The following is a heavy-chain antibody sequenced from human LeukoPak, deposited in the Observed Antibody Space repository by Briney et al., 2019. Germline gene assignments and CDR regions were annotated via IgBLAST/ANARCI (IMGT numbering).Heavy chain of an antibody. D-gene: IGHD1-26*01. Sequence: GESLKISCKDSGYSFSSYWIGWVRQMPGKDLEWMGIIYPGVSDTRYNPSFQGQVTISADKSISTAYLQWSSLKASDTGIYYCARILGSPTGAFDVWGQGTTVTVSS. J-gene: IGHJ3*01. CDR2: IYPGVSDT. CDR3: ARILGSPTGAFDV. CDR1: GYSFSSYW. V-gene: IGHV5-51*01.